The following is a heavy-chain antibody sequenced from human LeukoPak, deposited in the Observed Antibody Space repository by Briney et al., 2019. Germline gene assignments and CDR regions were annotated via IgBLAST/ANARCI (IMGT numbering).Heavy chain of an antibody. CDR3: ARQYGSAWQSFDC. CDR1: GGSFSSDGYY. CDR2: IYFSGST. J-gene: IGHJ4*02. V-gene: IGHV4-39*01. D-gene: IGHD6-19*01. Sequence: SETLSLTCTVSGGSFSSDGYYWRWIRQPPGEGLEWIGTIYFSGSTYYNPSLKSRVTISVDTSKNQFSLKLNSVTAADTAVYYCARQYGSAWQSFDCWGQGTLVTVSS.